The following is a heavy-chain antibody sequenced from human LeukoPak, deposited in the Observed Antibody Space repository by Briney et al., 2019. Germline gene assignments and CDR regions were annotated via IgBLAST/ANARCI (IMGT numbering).Heavy chain of an antibody. CDR1: GYTLTELS. CDR3: ATDYDILTGDDY. D-gene: IGHD3-9*01. V-gene: IGHV1-24*01. CDR2: FDPEDGET. Sequence: ASVKVSCKVSGYTLTELSMHWVRQAPGKGLEWMGGFDPEDGETIYAQKFQGRVTMTEDTSTDTAYMELSSLRSEDTAVYYCATDYDILTGDDYWCQGTLVTVSS. J-gene: IGHJ4*02.